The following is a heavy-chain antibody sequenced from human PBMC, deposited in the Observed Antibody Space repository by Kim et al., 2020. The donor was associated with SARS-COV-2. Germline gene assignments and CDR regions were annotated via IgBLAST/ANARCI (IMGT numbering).Heavy chain of an antibody. CDR3: ARVRYRGRGEDY. Sequence: SETLSLTCTVSGGSISSGSYYWSWIRQPAGKGLEWIGRIYTSGSTNYNPSLKSRFTISVDTSKNQFSLKLSSVTAADTAVYYCARVRYRGRGEDYWGQGTLVTVSS. CDR2: IYTSGST. D-gene: IGHD3-10*01. CDR1: GGSISSGSYY. V-gene: IGHV4-61*02. J-gene: IGHJ4*02.